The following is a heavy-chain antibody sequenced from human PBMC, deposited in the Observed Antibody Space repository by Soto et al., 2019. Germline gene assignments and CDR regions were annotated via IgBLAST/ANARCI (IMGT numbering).Heavy chain of an antibody. J-gene: IGHJ5*02. Sequence: QVQLVQSGAEVKKPGSSVKVSCKASGGTFSSYAISWVRQAPGQGLEWMGGSIPIFGTANYAQKFPGRVTITADDSTSRSYMEMSSLRSEDTAVYYCAREIEAVGYTVTTGRRLDPWGQGTLVTVSS. CDR3: AREIEAVGYTVTTGRRLDP. CDR2: SIPIFGTA. D-gene: IGHD4-4*01. V-gene: IGHV1-69*01. CDR1: GGTFSSYA.